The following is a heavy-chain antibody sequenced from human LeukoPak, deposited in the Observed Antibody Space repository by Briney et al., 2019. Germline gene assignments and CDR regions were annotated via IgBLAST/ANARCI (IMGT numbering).Heavy chain of an antibody. CDR1: GYTFTGDY. Sequence: ASVKVSCKASGYTFTGDYMHWVRQAPGQGLEWMGWINPNSGGTNYAQKFQGRVTMTRDTSISTAYMELSRLRSDDTAVYYCARAQRIVGATTGAFDIWGQGTMVTVSS. J-gene: IGHJ3*02. V-gene: IGHV1-2*02. CDR2: INPNSGGT. D-gene: IGHD1-26*01. CDR3: ARAQRIVGATTGAFDI.